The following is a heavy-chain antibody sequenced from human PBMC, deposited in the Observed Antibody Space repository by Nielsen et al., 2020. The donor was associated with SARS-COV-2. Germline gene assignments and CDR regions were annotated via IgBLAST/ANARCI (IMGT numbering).Heavy chain of an antibody. CDR2: VSAYNGNT. CDR1: GFTFSRHD. D-gene: IGHD3-22*01. CDR3: ASSAPPSGFNWFDP. J-gene: IGHJ5*02. V-gene: IGHV1-18*04. Sequence: ASVKVSCKGSGFTFSRHDHGITWVRQAPGQGLEWMGWVSAYNGNTNNAQKFQGRVIMTTDTSTSTAYLEVRSLRSDDTAVYYCASSAPPSGFNWFDPWGQGTLVTVSS.